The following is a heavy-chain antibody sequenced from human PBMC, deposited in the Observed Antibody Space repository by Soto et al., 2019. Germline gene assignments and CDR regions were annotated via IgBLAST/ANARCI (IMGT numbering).Heavy chain of an antibody. CDR1: GFTFSNYA. CDR2: ISDSGGST. CDR3: AKDGKRIKMIVVVPKGAYYFDY. J-gene: IGHJ4*02. Sequence: GGSLRLSCAASGFTFSNYAMNWVRQAPGKGLEWVSAISDSGGSTYYADSVKGRFTISRDNSENTLYLQMNSLRAEDTAVYYCAKDGKRIKMIVVVPKGAYYFDYWGQGTLVTVSS. V-gene: IGHV3-23*01. D-gene: IGHD3-22*01.